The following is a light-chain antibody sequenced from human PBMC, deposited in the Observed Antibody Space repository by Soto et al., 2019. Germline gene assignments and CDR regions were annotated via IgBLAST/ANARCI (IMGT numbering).Light chain of an antibody. CDR3: QQYNKWPRT. V-gene: IGKV3-15*01. CDR1: QSVSSK. CDR2: GAS. J-gene: IGKJ1*01. Sequence: ETVMTQSPATLSVSPGERATLSCRASQSVSSKLAWYQQKPGQAPRLLIYGASTRATGIPARFSGSGSGTEFTLSISSLQSEDFSVYYCQQYNKWPRTFGQGTKVKIK.